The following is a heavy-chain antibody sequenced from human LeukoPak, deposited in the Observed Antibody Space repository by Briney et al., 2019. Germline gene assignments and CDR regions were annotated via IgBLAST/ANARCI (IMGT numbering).Heavy chain of an antibody. CDR2: ISGSGGST. CDR1: GFTFSSYT. Sequence: GGSLRLSCAASGFTFSSYTMSWVRQAPGKGLEWVSAISGSGGSTYYADSVKGRFTISRDNSKNTLYLQMNSLRAEDTAVYYCARDLISGSYRYDAFDIWGQGTMVAVSS. J-gene: IGHJ3*02. D-gene: IGHD1-26*01. V-gene: IGHV3-23*01. CDR3: ARDLISGSYRYDAFDI.